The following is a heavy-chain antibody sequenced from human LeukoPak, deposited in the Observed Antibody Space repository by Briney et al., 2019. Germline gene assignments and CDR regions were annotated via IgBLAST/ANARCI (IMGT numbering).Heavy chain of an antibody. CDR2: INPNSGGT. J-gene: IGHJ4*02. CDR1: GYTFTNYY. D-gene: IGHD3-22*01. Sequence: ASVKVSCKASGYTFTNYYMHWVRQAPGQGLEWMGWINPNSGGTNYAQRFQGRVTMTRDTSISTACIELNRLRSDDTAVYYCARGGDSSGYYSSQGDYWGQGTLVTVSS. CDR3: ARGGDSSGYYSSQGDY. V-gene: IGHV1-2*02.